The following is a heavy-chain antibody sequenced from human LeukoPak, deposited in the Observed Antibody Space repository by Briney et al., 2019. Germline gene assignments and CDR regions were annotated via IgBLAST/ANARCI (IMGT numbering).Heavy chain of an antibody. CDR1: GFTFSSYE. Sequence: PGGSLRLSCAASGFTFSSYEMNWVRQAPGKGLEWVSYISSSGSTIYYADSVKGRFTISRDNSKNTLYLQMNSLRAEDTAVYYCARLYCSSTSCYRGFDYWGQGTLVTVSS. CDR2: ISSSGSTI. D-gene: IGHD2-2*01. CDR3: ARLYCSSTSCYRGFDY. J-gene: IGHJ4*02. V-gene: IGHV3-48*03.